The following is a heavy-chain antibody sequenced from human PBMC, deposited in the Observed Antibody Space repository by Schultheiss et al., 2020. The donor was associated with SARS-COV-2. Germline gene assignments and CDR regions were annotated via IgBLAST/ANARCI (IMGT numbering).Heavy chain of an antibody. CDR1: GGSISGYY. D-gene: IGHD2-2*01. V-gene: IGHV4-34*01. Sequence: SETLSLTCTVSGGSISGYYWSWIRQPPGKGLEWIGEINHSGSTNYNPSLKSRVTISVDTSKNQFSLKLSSVTAADTAVYYCARDNIVVVETGGMDVWGQGTTVTVSS. CDR2: INHSGST. CDR3: ARDNIVVVETGGMDV. J-gene: IGHJ6*02.